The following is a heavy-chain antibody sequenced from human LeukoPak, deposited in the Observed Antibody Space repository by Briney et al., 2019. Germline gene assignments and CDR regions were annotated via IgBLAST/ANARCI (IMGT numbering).Heavy chain of an antibody. J-gene: IGHJ5*02. CDR2: ISSSSSYT. CDR3: ASALRLGLDWFDP. CDR1: GFTFSDYY. D-gene: IGHD3-16*01. V-gene: IGHV3-11*06. Sequence: GGSLRLSCAASGFTFSDYYMSWIRQAPGKGLEWVSYISSSSSYTNYADSVKGRFTISRDNAKNSLYLQMNSLRAEDTAVYYCASALRLGLDWFDPWGQGTLVTVSS.